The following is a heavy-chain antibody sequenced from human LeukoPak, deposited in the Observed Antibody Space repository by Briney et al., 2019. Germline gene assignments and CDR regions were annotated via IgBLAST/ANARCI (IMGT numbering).Heavy chain of an antibody. CDR3: ARSGLYGSHPFDY. D-gene: IGHD2/OR15-2a*01. Sequence: SETLSLTCTVSGGSIRSYYWSWIRQPPGKGLECIGYIYYNGNTNYSPSLKSRVAISIDTSKNQFSLKLNSVTAADTAVYYCARSGLYGSHPFDYWGQGSLVTVSS. CDR2: IYYNGNT. CDR1: GGSIRSYY. V-gene: IGHV4-59*01. J-gene: IGHJ4*02.